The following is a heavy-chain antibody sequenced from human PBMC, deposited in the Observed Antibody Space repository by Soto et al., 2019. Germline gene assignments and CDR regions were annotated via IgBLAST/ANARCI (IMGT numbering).Heavy chain of an antibody. V-gene: IGHV4-61*01. Sequence: QVQLQESGPGRVKTSETLSLTCTVSGGSVSSGPYHWNWVRQPPGKGLEWIGHISYSGTANYNPSLRGRVIMATDTSMNQFSLRLTSVTAADTAVYYCMRSHGAYWGQGALVTVSP. CDR1: GGSVSSGPYH. D-gene: IGHD2-8*01. J-gene: IGHJ4*02. CDR3: MRSHGAY. CDR2: ISYSGTA.